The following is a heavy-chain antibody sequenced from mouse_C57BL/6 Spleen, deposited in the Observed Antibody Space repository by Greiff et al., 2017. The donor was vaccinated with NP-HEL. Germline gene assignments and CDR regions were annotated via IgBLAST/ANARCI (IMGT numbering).Heavy chain of an antibody. V-gene: IGHV3-6*01. Sequence: VQLQESGPGLVKPSQSLSLTCSVTGYSITSGYYWNWIRQFPGNNLEWMGYISYDGSNNYHPSLQNQISITRDTSKNQFFLKLKSVTTEDTATYYCAREDGYYNAMDYWGQGTSVTVSS. J-gene: IGHJ4*01. CDR1: GYSITSGYY. CDR2: ISYDGSN. D-gene: IGHD2-3*01. CDR3: AREDGYYNAMDY.